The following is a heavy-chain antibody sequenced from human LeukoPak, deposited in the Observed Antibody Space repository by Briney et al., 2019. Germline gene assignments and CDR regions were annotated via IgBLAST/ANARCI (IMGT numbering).Heavy chain of an antibody. J-gene: IGHJ5*02. D-gene: IGHD2-2*01. CDR3: ARHPDIVVVPAAQRVWFDP. CDR1: GGSISSYY. V-gene: IGHV4-59*08. Sequence: PSETLSLTCTVSGGSISSYYWSWIRQPPGKGLEWIGYIYYSGSTNYNPSLKSRVTISVGTSKNQFSLKLSSVTAADTAVYYCARHPDIVVVPAAQRVWFDPWGQGTLVTVSS. CDR2: IYYSGST.